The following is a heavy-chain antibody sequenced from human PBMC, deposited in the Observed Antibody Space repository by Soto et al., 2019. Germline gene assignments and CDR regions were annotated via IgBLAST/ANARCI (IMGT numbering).Heavy chain of an antibody. D-gene: IGHD3-3*01. V-gene: IGHV3-23*01. Sequence: GGSLRLSCAASGFTFSSYAMSWVRQAPGKGLEWVSAISGSGGSTYYTDSVKGRFTISRDNSKNTLYLQMNSLRAEDTAVYYCAKDSPYDFWSGPYYYYGMDVWGQGTTVTVSS. CDR1: GFTFSSYA. CDR2: ISGSGGST. CDR3: AKDSPYDFWSGPYYYYGMDV. J-gene: IGHJ6*02.